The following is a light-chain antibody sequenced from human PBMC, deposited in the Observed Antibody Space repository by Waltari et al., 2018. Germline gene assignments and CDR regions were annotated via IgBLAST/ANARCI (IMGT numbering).Light chain of an antibody. CDR1: QSVKSN. CDR2: GAS. J-gene: IGKJ1*01. CDR3: QQYNNWPRT. V-gene: IGKV3-15*01. Sequence: EIVMMQSPATLSVSPGQSGPLSCRASQSVKSNLAWYQQKPGQPPRLLIYGASTRATGVPARFSGSGSGTEFSLTISSLQSEDFAVYYCQQYNNWPRTFGQGAKVEIK.